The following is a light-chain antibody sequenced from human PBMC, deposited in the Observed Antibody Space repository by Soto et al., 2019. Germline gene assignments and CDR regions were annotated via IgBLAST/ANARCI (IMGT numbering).Light chain of an antibody. CDR1: SGSIASNY. CDR3: QSYDSSNQGV. CDR2: EDN. J-gene: IGLJ2*01. V-gene: IGLV6-57*04. Sequence: NFMLTQPHSVSESPGKTVTISCTRSSGSIASNYVQWYQQRPGSAPTTVIYEDNQRPSGVPDRFSGSIDSSSNSDSLTISGLKTEDEADYYCQSYDSSNQGVFGGGTKLTVL.